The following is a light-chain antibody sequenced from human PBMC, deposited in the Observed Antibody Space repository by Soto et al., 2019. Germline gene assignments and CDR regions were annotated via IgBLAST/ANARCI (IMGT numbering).Light chain of an antibody. CDR3: CSYASSSTRVI. J-gene: IGLJ2*01. Sequence: QSVLTQPASVSGSPGQSITISCTGTGSDVGGYNFVSWYQQHPGKAPQLRIYDVNIRPSGVSNRFSGSKSGNTASLTISGLQAEDEADYYCCSYASSSTRVIFGGGTKLTVL. CDR1: GSDVGGYNF. V-gene: IGLV2-14*03. CDR2: DVN.